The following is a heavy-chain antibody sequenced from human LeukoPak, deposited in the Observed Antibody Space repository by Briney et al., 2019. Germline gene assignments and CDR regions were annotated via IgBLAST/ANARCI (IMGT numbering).Heavy chain of an antibody. Sequence: GGSLRLSCAASGFTFSSYEMNWVRQAPGKGLEWVSAISGSGGSTYNADSVKGRFTISRDNSKNTLYLQMNSLRAEDTAVYYCAKGRDAYNYWYFDLWGRGTLVTVSS. CDR1: GFTFSSYE. D-gene: IGHD5-24*01. V-gene: IGHV3-23*01. CDR2: ISGSGGST. CDR3: AKGRDAYNYWYFDL. J-gene: IGHJ2*01.